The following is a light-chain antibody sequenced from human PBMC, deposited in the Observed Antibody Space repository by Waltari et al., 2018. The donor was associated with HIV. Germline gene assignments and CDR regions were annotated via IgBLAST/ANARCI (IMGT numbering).Light chain of an antibody. CDR3: TSYGGRNNRVL. CDR2: EVN. CDR1: RSDIGDYRY. J-gene: IGLJ2*01. Sequence: QSALTQPPSASGSPEQSVTISCTGTRSDIGDYRYVSWYQQHPGKAPKLLIYEVNKRPSGVPDRFSGSKSGDTASLTVSGLQAEDEADYYCTSYGGRNNRVLFGGGTRLTVL. V-gene: IGLV2-8*01.